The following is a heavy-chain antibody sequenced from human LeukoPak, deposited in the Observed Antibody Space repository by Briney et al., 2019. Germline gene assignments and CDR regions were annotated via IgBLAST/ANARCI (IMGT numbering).Heavy chain of an antibody. Sequence: GGSLRLSCAASGFTFSSYAMSWVRQVPGKGLEWVAAIWFDGIRKYYADSVKGRLTISRDNSKNTLYLQMNSLRAEDTAVYYCARDLEDSSPFGAFDMWGQGTMVTVSS. CDR2: IWFDGIRK. CDR3: ARDLEDSSPFGAFDM. CDR1: GFTFSSYA. V-gene: IGHV3-33*08. D-gene: IGHD3-22*01. J-gene: IGHJ3*02.